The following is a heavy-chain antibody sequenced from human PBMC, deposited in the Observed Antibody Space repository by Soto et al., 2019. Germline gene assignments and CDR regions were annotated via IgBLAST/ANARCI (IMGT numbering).Heavy chain of an antibody. Sequence: PGGSLRLSCAASGFTFSSYSMNWVRQAPGKGLVWVSSIGADGSYTNYADSVKGRFTISRDNAKNTLFLQMNGLRAEDTAVYYCARETYSFNDYWGRGTLVTVSS. J-gene: IGHJ4*02. CDR1: GFTFSSYS. CDR2: IGADGSYT. V-gene: IGHV3-21*01. D-gene: IGHD4-4*01. CDR3: ARETYSFNDY.